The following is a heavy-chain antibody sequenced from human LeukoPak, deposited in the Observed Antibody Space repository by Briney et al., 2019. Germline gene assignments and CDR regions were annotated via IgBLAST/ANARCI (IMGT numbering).Heavy chain of an antibody. J-gene: IGHJ6*03. CDR3: AGGPNTAMVIFRYYYYMDV. CDR1: GGPFSGYY. Sequence: SETLSLMCAVYGGPFSGYYWRWIRHPPGRGGEWFGDINHSGCNNYNPSFKSRVPISVDPPKNHFALKLSSVTAADTAVYYCAGGPNTAMVIFRYYYYMDVWGKGTTVTVSS. V-gene: IGHV4-34*01. D-gene: IGHD5-18*01. CDR2: INHSGCN.